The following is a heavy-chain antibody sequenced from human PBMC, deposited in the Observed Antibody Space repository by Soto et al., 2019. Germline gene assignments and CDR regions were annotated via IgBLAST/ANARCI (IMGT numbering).Heavy chain of an antibody. CDR3: ARGGYYDNSWGKLSHDGLDV. CDR1: GYTFIRYG. J-gene: IGHJ6*02. D-gene: IGHD3-16*01. Sequence: QVQLGQSANEVKKPGASVRVSCKAAGYTFIRYGIAWVRQALGQGLEWKGWISPYNDYTVYAQKFQGRVSMTADTSTRTVYMNLRGLKSDDTAVYYCARGGYYDNSWGKLSHDGLDVWGQGTSVSVSS. V-gene: IGHV1-18*01. CDR2: ISPYNDYT.